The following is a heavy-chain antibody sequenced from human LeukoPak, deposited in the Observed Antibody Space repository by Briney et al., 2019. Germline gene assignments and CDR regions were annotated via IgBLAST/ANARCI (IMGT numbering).Heavy chain of an antibody. CDR1: GFIFTIDV. Sequence: GRSLRLSSAACGFIFTIDVMYSVRQAPGKGLEWVATISYDGSNTYYADSVKGRFTISRDNSKNTLNLQMNGLRPEDTAVYYCARDHSSGWSPRLHWGRGTLVTVSS. CDR3: ARDHSSGWSPRLH. V-gene: IGHV3-30-3*01. D-gene: IGHD6-19*01. J-gene: IGHJ4*02. CDR2: ISYDGSNT.